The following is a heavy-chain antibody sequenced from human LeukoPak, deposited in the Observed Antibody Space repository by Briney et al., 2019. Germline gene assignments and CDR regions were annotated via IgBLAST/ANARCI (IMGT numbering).Heavy chain of an antibody. D-gene: IGHD3-3*01. J-gene: IGHJ3*02. V-gene: IGHV3-74*01. CDR2: IDTDGSST. CDR1: GFTFSSYW. CDR3: ARGFTIFGVVNDGFDI. Sequence: GGSLRLSCAASGFTFSSYWMNWVRQAPGKGLVWVSRIDTDGSSTTYADSVKGRFTISRDNAKNTLYLQINSLRVEDTAVYYCARGFTIFGVVNDGFDIWGQGTKVTVSS.